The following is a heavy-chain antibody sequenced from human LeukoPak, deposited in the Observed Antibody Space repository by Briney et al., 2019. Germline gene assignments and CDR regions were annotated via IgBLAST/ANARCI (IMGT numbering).Heavy chain of an antibody. Sequence: GGSLRLSCAASGFTSSDYCMSWIRQAPGKGLEWVSFISSSGTTIYYADSVKGRFTMSRDNAKNSLYLQMNSLRAEDTAVYYCARGLRGTLYFFDYWGQETLVTVSS. CDR1: GFTSSDYC. J-gene: IGHJ4*02. CDR2: ISSSGTTI. D-gene: IGHD1-14*01. V-gene: IGHV3-11*01. CDR3: ARGLRGTLYFFDY.